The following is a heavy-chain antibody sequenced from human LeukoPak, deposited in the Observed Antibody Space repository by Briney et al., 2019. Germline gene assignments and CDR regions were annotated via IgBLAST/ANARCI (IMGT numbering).Heavy chain of an antibody. CDR3: AREVGIAAAGTVYYYYYYMDV. CDR1: GDSVSSNSAA. J-gene: IGHJ6*03. D-gene: IGHD6-13*01. CDR2: TYYRSKWYN. V-gene: IGHV6-1*01. Sequence: SQTLSLTCAISGDSVSSNSAAWNWIRQSPSRGLEWLGRTYYRSKWYNDYAVSVKSRITINPDTSKNQFSLQLNSVTPEDTAVYYCAREVGIAAAGTVYYYYYYMDVWGKGTTVTVSS.